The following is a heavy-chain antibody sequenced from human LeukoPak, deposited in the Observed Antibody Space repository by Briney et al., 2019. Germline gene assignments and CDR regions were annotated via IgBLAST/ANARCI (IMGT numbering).Heavy chain of an antibody. CDR3: ARSGGGSSWYGAFDI. CDR1: GFTFDDYA. J-gene: IGHJ3*02. Sequence: PGGSLRLSCSASGFTFDDYAMHWVRQAPGKGLEWVSGISWNSGSIGYADSVKGRFTISRDNAKNSLYLQMNSLRAEDTAVYYCARSGGGSSWYGAFDIWGQGTMVTVSS. V-gene: IGHV3-9*01. D-gene: IGHD6-13*01. CDR2: ISWNSGSI.